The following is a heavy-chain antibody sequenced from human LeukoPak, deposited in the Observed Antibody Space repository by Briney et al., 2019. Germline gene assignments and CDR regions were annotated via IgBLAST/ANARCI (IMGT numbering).Heavy chain of an antibody. J-gene: IGHJ4*02. CDR1: GYTFTSYA. CDR3: ARDLGRWFGESMGVLDY. Sequence: GASVKVSCKASGYTFTSYAMIWVRQAPGQGLEWMGWINTNTGNPTYAQGFTGRFVFSLDTSVSTAYLQISSLKAEDTAVYYCARDLGRWFGESMGVLDYWGQGTLVTVSS. D-gene: IGHD3-10*01. V-gene: IGHV7-4-1*02. CDR2: INTNTGNP.